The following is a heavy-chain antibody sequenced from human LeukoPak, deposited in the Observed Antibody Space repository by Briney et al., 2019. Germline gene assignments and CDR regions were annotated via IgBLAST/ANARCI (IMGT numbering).Heavy chain of an antibody. Sequence: GGSLRLSCAASGFTFSSHWMTWVRQAPGKGLEWVSYISSSGSTIYYADSVKGRFTISRDNAKNSLYLRMNSLRAEDTAVYYCAELGITMIGGVWGKGTTVTISS. D-gene: IGHD3-10*02. CDR3: AELGITMIGGV. CDR1: GFTFSSHW. J-gene: IGHJ6*04. V-gene: IGHV3-48*03. CDR2: ISSSGSTI.